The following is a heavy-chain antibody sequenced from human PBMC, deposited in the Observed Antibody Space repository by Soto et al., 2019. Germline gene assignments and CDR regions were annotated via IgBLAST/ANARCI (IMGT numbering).Heavy chain of an antibody. CDR3: ARDSVASRAAAGPFDP. V-gene: IGHV3-7*01. CDR1: GFTFSSYW. CDR2: IKQDGSEK. D-gene: IGHD6-13*01. J-gene: IGHJ5*02. Sequence: GGSLRLSCAASGFTFSSYWMSWVRQAPGKGLEWVANIKQDGSEKYYVDSVKGRFTISRDNAKNSLYLQMNSLRAEDTAVYYCARDSVASRAAAGPFDPWGQGPLVTVAS.